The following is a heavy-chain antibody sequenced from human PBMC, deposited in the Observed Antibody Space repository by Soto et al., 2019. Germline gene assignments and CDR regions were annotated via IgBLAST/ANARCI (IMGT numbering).Heavy chain of an antibody. CDR3: ARGNALFDH. CDR1: GFTFSDYY. J-gene: IGHJ4*02. CDR2: ITNSGGTI. V-gene: IGHV3-11*01. Sequence: GGSLRLSCAASGFTFSDYYMSWIRQAPGKGLEWVSYITNSGGTIYYADSVKGRFTISRGNAKTSLFLQMNSLRAEDTAVYYCARGNALFDHWGQGTLVTVSS. D-gene: IGHD2-2*01.